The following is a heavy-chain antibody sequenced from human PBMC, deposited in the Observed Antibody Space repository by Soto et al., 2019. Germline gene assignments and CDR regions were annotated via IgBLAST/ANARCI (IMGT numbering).Heavy chain of an antibody. CDR1: GFTFSSYG. J-gene: IGHJ4*02. V-gene: IGHV3-30*18. CDR3: AKDGPPRHFYY. D-gene: IGHD6-6*01. Sequence: VQLVESGGGVVQPGRSLRLSCAASGFTFSSYGMHWVRQAPGKGLEWVAVISYDGSNKYYADSVKGRFTISRYNSKNTLYLQMNILLAEDTAVYYCAKDGPPRHFYYWGQGTLVTVSS. CDR2: ISYDGSNK.